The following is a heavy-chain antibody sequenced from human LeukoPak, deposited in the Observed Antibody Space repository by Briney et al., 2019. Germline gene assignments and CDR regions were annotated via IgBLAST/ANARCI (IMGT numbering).Heavy chain of an antibody. CDR2: IKSKTDGGTI. J-gene: IGHJ4*02. D-gene: IGHD3-10*01. CDR1: GFTFSDAW. V-gene: IGHV3-15*01. CDR3: SSLAMIRGVMPFDY. Sequence: GGSLRLSCAASGFTFSDAWMSWVRQAPGKGPEWVGRIKSKTDGGTIDYAAPVKGRFTISRDDSKNTLYLQMNSLKSEDTAVYYCSSLAMIRGVMPFDYWGQGTLVTVSS.